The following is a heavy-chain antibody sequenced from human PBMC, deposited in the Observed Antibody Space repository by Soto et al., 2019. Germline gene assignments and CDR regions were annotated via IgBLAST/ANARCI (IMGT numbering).Heavy chain of an antibody. J-gene: IGHJ4*02. CDR1: AGSISNSY. D-gene: IGHD3-3*01. V-gene: IGHV4-59*08. CDR2: FFYTGLT. Sequence: PSETLSLTCTVSAGSISNSYWSWIRQPPGKRLEWIGYFFYTGLTKYNPSLKSRVTMSVDTSKNQFSLKLTSVTAADTAVYYCAKHTYDFGPPDYWGQGALVTV. CDR3: AKHTYDFGPPDY.